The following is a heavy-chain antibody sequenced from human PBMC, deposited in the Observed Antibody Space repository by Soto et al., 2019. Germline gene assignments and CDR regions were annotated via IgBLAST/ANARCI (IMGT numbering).Heavy chain of an antibody. Sequence: QVHLLQSGAEVSKPGASWKVSCKGSGYTFTSNGITGVRQAPGQGLEWMGWISAHNGNPTYAQKLKGRVTVTRDTSTSTAYMELRSLRSDDKAVYYCARGRYGDYWGQGALVTVSS. CDR3: ARGRYGDY. D-gene: IGHD1-1*01. V-gene: IGHV1-18*01. CDR2: ISAHNGNP. CDR1: GYTFTSNG. J-gene: IGHJ4*02.